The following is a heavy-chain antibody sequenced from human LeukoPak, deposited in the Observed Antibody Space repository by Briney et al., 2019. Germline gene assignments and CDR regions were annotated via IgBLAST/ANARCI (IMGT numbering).Heavy chain of an antibody. CDR1: NYTFSRHW. D-gene: IGHD6-19*01. CDR3: ARHFNRGAVAAKGY. CDR2: IYPSDSDT. Sequence: GESLKISCKGSNYTFSRHWIGWVRQTPEKGLEWMGIIYPSDSDTRYSPSFQGQVTISADKSISTAYLQWSSLKASDTAMYYCARHFNRGAVAAKGYWGQGTLVTVSS. J-gene: IGHJ4*02. V-gene: IGHV5-51*01.